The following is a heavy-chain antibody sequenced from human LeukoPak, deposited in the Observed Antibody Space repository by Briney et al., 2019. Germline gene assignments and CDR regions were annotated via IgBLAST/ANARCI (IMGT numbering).Heavy chain of an antibody. J-gene: IGHJ5*02. CDR3: AIGPVVPAASTNWFDP. CDR2: IYPGDSDT. D-gene: IGHD2-2*01. V-gene: IGHV5-51*01. CDR1: GYSFTSYW. Sequence: GESLKISCKGSGYSFTSYWIGWVRQMPGKGLEWMGIIYPGDSDTRYSPSFQGQVTISADKSISTAYLQWSSLKASDTAMYYCAIGPVVPAASTNWFDPWGQGTLVTVSS.